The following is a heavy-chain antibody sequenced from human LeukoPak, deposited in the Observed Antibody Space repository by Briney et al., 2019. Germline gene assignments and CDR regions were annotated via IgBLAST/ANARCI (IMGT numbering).Heavy chain of an antibody. J-gene: IGHJ6*02. CDR2: IYHSGST. CDR3: ARDIRIAALDYYGMDV. CDR1: GGSISSSNW. D-gene: IGHD6-13*01. Sequence: PSETLSLTCAVSGGSISSSNWWSWVRQPPGKELEWIGEIYHSGSTNYNPSLKSRVTISVDKSKNQFSLKLSSVTAADTAVYYCARDIRIAALDYYGMDVWGQGTTVTVSS. V-gene: IGHV4-4*02.